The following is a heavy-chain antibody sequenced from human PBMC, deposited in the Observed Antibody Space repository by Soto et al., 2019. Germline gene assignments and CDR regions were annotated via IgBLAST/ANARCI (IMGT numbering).Heavy chain of an antibody. Sequence: QVQLVESGGGVVQPWRSLRLSCAASGFTFSSYGMHWVRQAPGKGLEWVAVIWYDGSNKYYADSVKGRFTISRDNSKNTLYLQMNSLRAEDTAVYYCARDPGIAEASVDYWGQGTLVTVSS. V-gene: IGHV3-33*01. J-gene: IGHJ4*02. CDR2: IWYDGSNK. CDR3: ARDPGIAEASVDY. CDR1: GFTFSSYG. D-gene: IGHD6-13*01.